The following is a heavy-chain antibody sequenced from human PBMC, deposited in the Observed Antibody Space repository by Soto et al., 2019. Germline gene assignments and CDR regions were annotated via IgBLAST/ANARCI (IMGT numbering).Heavy chain of an antibody. CDR1: GDSISSAGYY. D-gene: IGHD2-15*01. CDR2: IYYSGSP. Sequence: TLSLTCTVSGDSISSAGYYWAWIRQHPGKGLEWIGYIYYSGSPFYNPSLQSRVAVSVDTSKNQFFLRLSFVTAADTAVYYCARDVMVADITYYFDSWGQGALVTVSS. V-gene: IGHV4-31*03. J-gene: IGHJ4*02. CDR3: ARDVMVADITYYFDS.